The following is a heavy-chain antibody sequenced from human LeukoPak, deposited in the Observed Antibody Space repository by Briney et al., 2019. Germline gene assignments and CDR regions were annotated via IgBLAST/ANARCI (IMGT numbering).Heavy chain of an antibody. CDR1: GGSISSSSYY. J-gene: IGHJ4*02. V-gene: IGHV4-39*07. CDR2: IYYSGST. Sequence: PSETLSLTCTVSGGSISSSSYYWGWIRQPPGKGLEWIGSIYYSGSTYYNPSLKSRVAISVDTSKNQFSLKLSSVTAADTAVYYCARDKEGSSSWYDYWGQGTLVTVSS. CDR3: ARDKEGSSSWYDY. D-gene: IGHD6-13*01.